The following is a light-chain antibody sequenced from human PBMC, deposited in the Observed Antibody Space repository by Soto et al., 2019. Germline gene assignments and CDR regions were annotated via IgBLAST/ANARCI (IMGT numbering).Light chain of an antibody. CDR2: GAS. CDR1: QSVTNSF. V-gene: IGKV3-20*01. Sequence: IVVAQSPGTLSLSPGERATLSCRASQSVTNSFLAWYQQKPGQAPRLLIYGASSRATGIPDRFSGSGSGTDFTLTISSLQPEDFATYYCQQLNSYPLTFGGGTKVDIK. CDR3: QQLNSYPLT. J-gene: IGKJ4*01.